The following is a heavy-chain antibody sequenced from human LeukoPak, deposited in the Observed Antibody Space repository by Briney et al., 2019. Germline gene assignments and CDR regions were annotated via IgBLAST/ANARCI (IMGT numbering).Heavy chain of an antibody. D-gene: IGHD3-16*01. CDR3: ASVPLRGDAFDI. V-gene: IGHV3-7*01. CDR2: INQHGGDK. CDR1: GFTFNTYW. Sequence: GGSLRLSCAASGFTFNTYWMSWVRQAPGKGLEWVANINQHGGDKNYLDSVEGRFTISRDNAQNSLYLQMNSLRAGDTAVYYCASVPLRGDAFDIWGQGTMVTVSS. J-gene: IGHJ3*02.